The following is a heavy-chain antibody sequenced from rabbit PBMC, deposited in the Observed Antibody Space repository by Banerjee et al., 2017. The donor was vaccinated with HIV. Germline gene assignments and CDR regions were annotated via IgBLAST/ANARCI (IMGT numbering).Heavy chain of an antibody. CDR3: ARGTYGYAAYGYALNL. CDR1: GFSFSSSYW. Sequence: EESGGDLVKPEGSLTLTCTASGFSFSSSYWICWVRQAPGKGLELIACIYTSSGRTWYASWVNGRFTISKTSSTTVTLQMTSLTAADTATYFCARGTYGYAAYGYALNLWGQGTLVTVS. J-gene: IGHJ4*01. D-gene: IGHD6-1*01. CDR2: IYTSSGRT. V-gene: IGHV1S45*01.